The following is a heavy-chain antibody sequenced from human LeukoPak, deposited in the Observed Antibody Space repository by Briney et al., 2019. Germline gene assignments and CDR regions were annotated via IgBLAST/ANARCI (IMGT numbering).Heavy chain of an antibody. Sequence: PGGSLRLSCAASGFTFDDYGMSWVRQAPGKGLEWVSGINWDGGSTGYADSVKGRFTISRDNAKNSLYLQMNSLRAEDTALYYCARNPSGYSSGITQLDYWGQGTLVTVSS. CDR2: INWDGGST. D-gene: IGHD6-19*01. CDR1: GFTFDDYG. CDR3: ARNPSGYSSGITQLDY. J-gene: IGHJ4*02. V-gene: IGHV3-20*04.